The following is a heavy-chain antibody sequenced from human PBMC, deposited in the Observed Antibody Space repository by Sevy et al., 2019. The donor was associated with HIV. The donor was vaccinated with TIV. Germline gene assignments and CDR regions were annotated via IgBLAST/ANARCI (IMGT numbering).Heavy chain of an antibody. D-gene: IGHD1-26*01. V-gene: IGHV3-74*01. CDR3: TRGPTEELLRRYFDY. CDR1: GFTFSTYW. CDR2: INTDGRST. Sequence: GGSLRLSCAVSGFTFSTYWMHWVRQAPGKGLVWLSRINTDGRSTTYADSVKGRFTISRDNSKNTLFLQMSSLRAEDTAVYYCTRGPTEELLRRYFDYWGQGALVTVSS. J-gene: IGHJ4*02.